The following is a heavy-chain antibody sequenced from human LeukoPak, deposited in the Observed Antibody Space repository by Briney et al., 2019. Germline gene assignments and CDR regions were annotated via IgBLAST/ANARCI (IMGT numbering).Heavy chain of an antibody. V-gene: IGHV4-39*07. CDR1: GDSISSTTHY. CDR2: IFYRGAT. J-gene: IGHJ4*02. CDR3: VIGVGWQPDY. D-gene: IGHD2-15*01. Sequence: PSETLSLTCTVSGDSISSTTHYWGWIRQPPGAPLEWIANIFYRGATAYNPSLKSRLTISADTSKNQFSLKLRSVTAADTAVYYCVIGVGWQPDYWGQGALVTVSS.